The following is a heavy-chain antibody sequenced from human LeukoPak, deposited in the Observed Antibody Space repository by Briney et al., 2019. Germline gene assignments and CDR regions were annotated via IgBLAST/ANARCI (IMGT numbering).Heavy chain of an antibody. CDR3: AKDQPKPERYFDY. D-gene: IGHD1-14*01. J-gene: IGHJ4*02. Sequence: PGGSLRLSCAASGFTFGTYAMSWVRQAPGKGLEWVSGIINSGAKTYYADSVKGRFTISRDNSKNTLYLQMNSLRAEDTAVYYCAKDQPKPERYFDYWGQGTLVTVSS. CDR2: IINSGAKT. V-gene: IGHV3-23*01. CDR1: GFTFGTYA.